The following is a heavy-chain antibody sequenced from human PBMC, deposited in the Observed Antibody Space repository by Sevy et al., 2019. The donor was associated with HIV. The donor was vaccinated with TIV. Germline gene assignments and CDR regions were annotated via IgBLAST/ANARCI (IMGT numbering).Heavy chain of an antibody. D-gene: IGHD5-18*01. CDR2: IYSDETT. CDR1: GFSVNSNY. Sequence: GGSLRLSCAASGFSVNSNYMTWVRQAPGKGLEGVSVIYSDETTYHADSVKDGFTISRDNSKNMLYLQMSSLRAEDTAVYYCARGISGYGYALNYWGQGTLVTVSS. CDR3: ARGISGYGYALNY. V-gene: IGHV3-66*01. J-gene: IGHJ4*02.